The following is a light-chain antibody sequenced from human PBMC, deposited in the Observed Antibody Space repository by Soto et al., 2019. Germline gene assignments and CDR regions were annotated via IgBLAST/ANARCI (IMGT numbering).Light chain of an antibody. J-gene: IGKJ1*01. CDR2: KAS. CDR1: QNINNW. V-gene: IGKV1-5*03. Sequence: DIQMTQSPSTLSASVGDRVTITCRASQNINNWLAWYQQKPGQAPKLLIYKASTLESGVPSRFSGSGSVTEFTLSISRLQPDDFATYYCQQYSGSSPRFCQGTKVEVK. CDR3: QQYSGSSPR.